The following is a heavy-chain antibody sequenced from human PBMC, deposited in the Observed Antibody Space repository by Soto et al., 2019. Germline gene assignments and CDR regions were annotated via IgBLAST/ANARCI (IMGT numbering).Heavy chain of an antibody. CDR1: GFTFSSYW. V-gene: IGHV3-74*01. D-gene: IGHD3-16*01. CDR2: INTDGTST. Sequence: GGSLIRSCTASGFTFSSYWMHWVRQAPGKGLVWVSRINTDGTSTSYADSVKGRFTISRDNAKNTLYLQMSSLRVEDTAVYYCARDPLAVDSYWGQGALVTVSS. J-gene: IGHJ4*02. CDR3: ARDPLAVDSY.